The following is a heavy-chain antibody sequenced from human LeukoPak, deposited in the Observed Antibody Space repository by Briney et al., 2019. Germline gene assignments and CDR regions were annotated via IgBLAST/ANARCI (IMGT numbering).Heavy chain of an antibody. J-gene: IGHJ4*02. CDR2: IIPIFGTA. CDR3: ARYYYDSSGKDFDY. Sequence: SVKVSCKASGGTFSSYAISWVRQAPGQGLEWMGGIIPIFGTANYAQKFQGRVTITADESTSTAYMELSSLKSEDTAVYYCARYYYDSSGKDFDYWGQGTLVTVSS. V-gene: IGHV1-69*13. CDR1: GGTFSSYA. D-gene: IGHD3-22*01.